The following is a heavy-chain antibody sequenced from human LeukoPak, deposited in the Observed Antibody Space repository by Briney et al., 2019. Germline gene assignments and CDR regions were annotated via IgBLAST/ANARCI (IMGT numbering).Heavy chain of an antibody. D-gene: IGHD3-10*01. CDR3: ARSYASGNHYMDV. CDR1: GFSLTNHA. CDR2: LSTIGDNT. Sequence: GGSLRLSCAASGFSLTNHAMHWVRQGPEERQEYVSALSTIGDNTVYTNSVKGRLTISRDDSKNTLYLQMDSLRTEDTAVYYCARSYASGNHYMDVWGKGSTVIVSS. J-gene: IGHJ6*03. V-gene: IGHV3-64*01.